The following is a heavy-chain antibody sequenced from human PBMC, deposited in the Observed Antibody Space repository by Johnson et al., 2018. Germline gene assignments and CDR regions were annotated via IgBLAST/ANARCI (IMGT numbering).Heavy chain of an antibody. V-gene: IGHV3-30*18. D-gene: IGHD2-15*01. Sequence: QVQLVQSGGGVVQPGRSLRLSCEASGFTFSSYGMHWVRQAPGKGLEWVAVVSYDGSNKHYVDSVKGRFTISRDNSKNTLYLQMTSLRAEDTAVYYCAKGLHYYSYGMDVWGQGTTVTVSS. CDR1: GFTFSSYG. CDR2: VSYDGSNK. CDR3: AKGLHYYSYGMDV. J-gene: IGHJ6*02.